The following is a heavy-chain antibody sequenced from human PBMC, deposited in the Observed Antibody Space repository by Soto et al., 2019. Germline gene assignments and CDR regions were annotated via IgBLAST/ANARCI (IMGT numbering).Heavy chain of an antibody. CDR1: VFTFSSYS. Sequence: PGGSLRLSCAASVFTFSSYSMSWVRQAPGKGLECVSAISGSGGSKHYEDSVKGRFTISRDNSKNTLYLQMNSLRAEDTAVHYCSKNLRSGYIYGSEYWGQGTMVTFSS. CDR2: ISGSGGSK. J-gene: IGHJ4*02. CDR3: SKNLRSGYIYGSEY. V-gene: IGHV3-23*01. D-gene: IGHD5-18*01.